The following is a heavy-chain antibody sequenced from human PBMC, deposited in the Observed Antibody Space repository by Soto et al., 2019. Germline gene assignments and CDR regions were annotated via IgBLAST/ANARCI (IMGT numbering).Heavy chain of an antibody. V-gene: IGHV3-30*14. CDR3: ATWHLREHAYDI. Sequence: QVQVVESGGGVVQPGRSLRLSCAASGFIFSSYDMHWVRQAPGKGLEWVAGISYDGSKKYYADSVRGRFTTSIDSSRTTVYLQMRDLRPEDTALYFCATWHLREHAYDIWGQGTMVTVSS. CDR2: ISYDGSKK. CDR1: GFIFSSYD. J-gene: IGHJ3*02. D-gene: IGHD5-12*01.